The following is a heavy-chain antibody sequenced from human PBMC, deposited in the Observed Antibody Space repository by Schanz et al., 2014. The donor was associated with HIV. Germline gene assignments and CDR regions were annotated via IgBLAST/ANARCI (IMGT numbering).Heavy chain of an antibody. D-gene: IGHD4-17*01. CDR2: ISDTGVRT. Sequence: EVQLVESGGGLVQPGGSLRLSCAASGFIFKTYSMNWVRQAPGKGLEWVSGISDTGVRTNYADSVKGRLTISRDNSENTLYLQMNSLRAEDTAVYYCAKSRGDSWPYGMDVWGQGTTVTVSS. V-gene: IGHV3-23*04. CDR3: AKSRGDSWPYGMDV. J-gene: IGHJ6*02. CDR1: GFIFKTYS.